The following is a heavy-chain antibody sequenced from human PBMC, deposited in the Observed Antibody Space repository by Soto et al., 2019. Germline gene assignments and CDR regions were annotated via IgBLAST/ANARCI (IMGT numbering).Heavy chain of an antibody. CDR1: VGSISSSSYY. D-gene: IGHD1-26*01. CDR3: ASPLRGPGATPDYYYYGMDV. J-gene: IGHJ6*02. CDR2: IYYSWST. V-gene: IGHV4-39*01. Sequence: SETLSLTCTVSVGSISSSSYYLGWIRQPPGKGLEWIGSIYYSWSTYYNPSLKSRVTISVDTSKNQFSLKLSSVTSADTAVYYCASPLRGPGATPDYYYYGMDVWGQGTKVTVSS.